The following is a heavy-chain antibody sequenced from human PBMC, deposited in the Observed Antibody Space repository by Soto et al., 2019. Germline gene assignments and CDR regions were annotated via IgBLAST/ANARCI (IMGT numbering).Heavy chain of an antibody. Sequence: EVQLTESGGGLVKPGGSLRLSCEGSGFNFRNFNMIWVRQAPGKGLEWVSSVSGSSYYIYYADSVKGRFTVSRDNANNLVFLQMNGLRPEDTAMYYCARDLRGHYGPWGQGTMVTVSS. CDR2: VSGSSYYI. D-gene: IGHD4-17*01. CDR1: GFNFRNFN. V-gene: IGHV3-21*06. J-gene: IGHJ3*01. CDR3: ARDLRGHYGP.